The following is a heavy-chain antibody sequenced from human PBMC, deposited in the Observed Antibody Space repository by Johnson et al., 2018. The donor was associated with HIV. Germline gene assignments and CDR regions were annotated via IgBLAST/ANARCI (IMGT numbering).Heavy chain of an antibody. D-gene: IGHD4-17*01. V-gene: IGHV3-20*04. CDR2: INWNGGTT. J-gene: IGHJ3*01. CDR3: ARESTPWGGDYVGYSFDL. CDR1: GFNFDDYA. Sequence: VQLVESGGGLVQPGRSLRLSCAASGFNFDDYAMHWARQVPGKGLEWVSGINWNGGTTGYAESVKGRFTISRDNAKKLLYIQMSGLTGEDTATYYCARESTPWGGDYVGYSFDLWGQGTTVTVTS.